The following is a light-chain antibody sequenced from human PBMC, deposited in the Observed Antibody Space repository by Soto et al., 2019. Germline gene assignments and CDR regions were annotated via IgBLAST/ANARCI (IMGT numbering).Light chain of an antibody. J-gene: IGKJ2*01. CDR1: QTISSN. Sequence: EIVMTQSPATLSVSPGDSATLSCRASQTISSNLAWYQQRPGQAPRLLIHGASTRATGVPARFSGSGSGTESTLTISSLQSEHFAVYYCQQYHNWPPQYTFGQGTKLQIK. CDR2: GAS. V-gene: IGKV3-15*01. CDR3: QQYHNWPPQYT.